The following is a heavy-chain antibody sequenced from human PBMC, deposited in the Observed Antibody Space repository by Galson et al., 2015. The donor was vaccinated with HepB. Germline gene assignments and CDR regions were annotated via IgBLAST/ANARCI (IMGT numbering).Heavy chain of an antibody. CDR1: GHTFTGYY. CDR2: INLNSGDT. V-gene: IGHV1-2*02. Sequence: SVKVSCKASGHTFTGYYLHWVRQAPGQGLEWTGWINLNSGDTQFAQRFQGRVTMTRDTSISTAYMDLSSLTSDDTAVYYCARTPYNWNDGYWGQGTLVTVSS. J-gene: IGHJ4*02. D-gene: IGHD1-1*01. CDR3: ARTPYNWNDGY.